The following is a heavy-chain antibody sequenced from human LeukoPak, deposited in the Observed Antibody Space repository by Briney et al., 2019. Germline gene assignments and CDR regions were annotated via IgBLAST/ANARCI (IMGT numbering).Heavy chain of an antibody. J-gene: IGHJ4*02. CDR3: AKVAIRSGGSCTMDY. V-gene: IGHV3-23*01. CDR2: ITGSDGST. D-gene: IGHD2-15*01. Sequence: GGSLRLSCAASGFTFSSYAMSWVRQAPGKGLEWVSAITGSDGSTYYADSVKGRFTISRDNSKNTLYLQMNSLRAEDTAVYYCAKVAIRSGGSCTMDYWGQGTLVTVSS. CDR1: GFTFSSYA.